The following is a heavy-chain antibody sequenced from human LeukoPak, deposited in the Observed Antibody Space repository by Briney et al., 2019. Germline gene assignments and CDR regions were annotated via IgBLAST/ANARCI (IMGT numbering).Heavy chain of an antibody. Sequence: SESLSLTCTVSGVSISSGGYYWSWLRQHPGKGLEWIVYIYYSGSTYYNPPLKSRVTISVDTSKNQFALTQSSLTGADTALYYCSSGPGGFGAREYWFDPWGKGTLVTVSS. CDR3: SSGPGGFGAREYWFDP. CDR1: GVSISSGGYY. D-gene: IGHD3-10*01. V-gene: IGHV4-31*03. CDR2: IYYSGST. J-gene: IGHJ5*02.